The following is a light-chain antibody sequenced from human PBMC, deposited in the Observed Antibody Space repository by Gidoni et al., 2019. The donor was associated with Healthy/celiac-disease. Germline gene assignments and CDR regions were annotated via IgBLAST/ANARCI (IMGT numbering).Light chain of an antibody. CDR1: SSDVGGYNY. CDR2: DVS. Sequence: QSALTQPRSVSGSPGQSVPISCTGTSSDVGGYNYVSLYQQHPGKAPQLMIYDVSKRPSGVPDRFSGSKSGNTASLTISGLQAEDEADYYCCSYAGSYTFGGVFGGGTKLTVL. V-gene: IGLV2-11*01. CDR3: CSYAGSYTFGGV. J-gene: IGLJ2*01.